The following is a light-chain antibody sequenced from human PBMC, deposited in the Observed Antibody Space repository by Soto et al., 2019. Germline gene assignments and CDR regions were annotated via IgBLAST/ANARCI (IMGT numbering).Light chain of an antibody. Sequence: QSVLTQPPSVSGAPGQRVTISCTGSSSNIGAGYDVHWYQQLPGTAPKHLIYANTNRPSGVPDRFSGSKSGTSASLAITGLQAEDEADYYCQSYDSSLSGSDWVFGGGTKVTVL. CDR2: ANT. V-gene: IGLV1-40*01. CDR1: SSNIGAGYD. J-gene: IGLJ3*02. CDR3: QSYDSSLSGSDWV.